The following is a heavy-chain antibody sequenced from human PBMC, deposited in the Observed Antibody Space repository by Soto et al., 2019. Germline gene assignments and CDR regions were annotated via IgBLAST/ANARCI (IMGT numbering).Heavy chain of an antibody. CDR3: VKAFKAYTVTTYFEH. Sequence: HLVESGGGLVQPGKSLRLSCVASGLSIDDSAMHWVRQVPGKGLEWGSGISWNSGRIGYGDSVNGRFTISRDNAKSSLYLQMDSLRPEDTAVYYCVKAFKAYTVTTYFEHWGRGVLVTVSS. CDR1: GLSIDDSA. J-gene: IGHJ4*01. D-gene: IGHD4-17*01. V-gene: IGHV3-9*01. CDR2: ISWNSGRI.